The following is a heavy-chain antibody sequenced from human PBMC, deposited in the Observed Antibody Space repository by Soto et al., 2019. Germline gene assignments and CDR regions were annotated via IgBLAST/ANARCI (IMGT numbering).Heavy chain of an antibody. V-gene: IGHV1-18*01. J-gene: IGHJ4*02. D-gene: IGHD4-17*01. CDR1: GYIFNSFG. Sequence: QVKLVQSGGEVKKPGASVKVSCKASGYIFNSFGISWVRQAPGQGLGWMGWISAYTGNTKYAQNFQGRVTMTTDTSTSTAYMELRSLRSDDTAVYYCARRWTTGEIDYWGQGTLVTVSS. CDR3: ARRWTTGEIDY. CDR2: ISAYTGNT.